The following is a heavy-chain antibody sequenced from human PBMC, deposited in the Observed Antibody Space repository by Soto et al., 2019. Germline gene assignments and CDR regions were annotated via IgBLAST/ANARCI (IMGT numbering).Heavy chain of an antibody. CDR3: AMVDNYVTPTTQDV. V-gene: IGHV1-18*01. CDR1: GYIFVNYV. D-gene: IGHD3-16*01. CDR2: ISPYSGNT. J-gene: IGHJ6*02. Sequence: QVQLVQCGDEVRKPGSSVKVSCKASGYIFVNYVIAWVRQAPGQGLEWMGWISPYSGNTHYASKVQGRLTMTTDTXXSTVYMDLGSLTSEEPAVYYCAMVDNYVTPTTQDVWGQGPTVTVSS.